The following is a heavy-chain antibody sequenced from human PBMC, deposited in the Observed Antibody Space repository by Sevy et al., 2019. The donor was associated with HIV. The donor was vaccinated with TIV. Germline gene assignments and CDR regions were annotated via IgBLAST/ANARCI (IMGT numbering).Heavy chain of an antibody. V-gene: IGHV4-39*01. D-gene: IGHD3-10*01. Sequence: SETLSLTCTVSGASISRSSYDWGWIHQPPGKGLEWVGSIFYSGRTQYNPTLNSRVTIYEDTSKNQFSLTLSSVTVADTAVYYCARHGGLVDRAFDFWGQGALVTVSS. CDR3: ARHGGLVDRAFDF. CDR2: IFYSGRT. CDR1: GASISRSSYD. J-gene: IGHJ4*02.